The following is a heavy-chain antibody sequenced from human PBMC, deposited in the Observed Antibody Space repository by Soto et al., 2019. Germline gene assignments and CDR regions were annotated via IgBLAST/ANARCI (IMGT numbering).Heavy chain of an antibody. CDR1: GGTFSSYA. Sequence: SVKVSCKASGGTFSSYAISWVRQAPGQGLEWMGGIIPIFGTANYAQKFQGRVTITADESTSTAYMELSSLRSEDTAVYYCAFRKDYYDSSGYYVHAFDIWGQGTMVTVSS. D-gene: IGHD3-22*01. CDR3: AFRKDYYDSSGYYVHAFDI. V-gene: IGHV1-69*13. J-gene: IGHJ3*02. CDR2: IIPIFGTA.